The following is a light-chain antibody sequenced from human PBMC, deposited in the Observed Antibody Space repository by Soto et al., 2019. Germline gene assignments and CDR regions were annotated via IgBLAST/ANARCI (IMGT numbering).Light chain of an antibody. Sequence: QSLLTQPPSVSGAPGQRFTISCSGSSSNLGAGYDVQWYRQFPGTAPKLLIYANSVRPSGVPDRFSGSKSGTSASLAITGLQAEDEADYYCQSYDSSLIVSKVFGTGTKVTVL. CDR3: QSYDSSLIVSKV. V-gene: IGLV1-40*01. CDR2: ANS. J-gene: IGLJ1*01. CDR1: SSNLGAGYD.